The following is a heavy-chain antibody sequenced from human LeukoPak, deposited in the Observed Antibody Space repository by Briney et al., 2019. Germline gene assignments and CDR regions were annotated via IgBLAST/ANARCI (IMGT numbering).Heavy chain of an antibody. Sequence: GGSLRLSCAASGFTFSSYWMHWVRQAPGKGLVWVSRINSDGSSTSYADSVKGRFTISGDNAKNTLYLQMNSLRAEDTAVYYCARDNSSGPYFDYWGQGTLVTVSS. J-gene: IGHJ4*02. CDR3: ARDNSSGPYFDY. CDR2: INSDGSST. CDR1: GFTFSSYW. V-gene: IGHV3-74*01. D-gene: IGHD3-22*01.